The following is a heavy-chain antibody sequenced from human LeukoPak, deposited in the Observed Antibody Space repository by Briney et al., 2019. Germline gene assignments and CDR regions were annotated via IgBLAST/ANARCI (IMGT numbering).Heavy chain of an antibody. CDR1: GFSLSTSGVG. Sequence: SGPTLVNPTQTLTLTCTFSGFSLSTSGVGVGWIRQPPGKALEWPALIYWNDDKRYSPSLKSRLTITKDTSKNQVVLTMTNMDPVDTATYYCAHTDSSGYYVSRNDAFDIWGQGTMVTVSS. V-gene: IGHV2-5*01. CDR3: AHTDSSGYYVSRNDAFDI. D-gene: IGHD3-22*01. J-gene: IGHJ3*02. CDR2: IYWNDDK.